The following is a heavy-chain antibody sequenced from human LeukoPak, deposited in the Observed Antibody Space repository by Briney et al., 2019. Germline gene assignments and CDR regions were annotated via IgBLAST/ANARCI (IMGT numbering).Heavy chain of an antibody. CDR2: IYYSGST. D-gene: IGHD3-3*01. Sequence: PSETLSLTCTVSGGSISSSSYYWGWIRQPPGKGLEWIGSIYYSGSTYYNPSLKSRVTISVDTSKNQFSLKLSSVTAADTAVYYCARQKTIFGVVKGPHFDYWGQGTLVTVSS. J-gene: IGHJ4*02. CDR1: GGSISSSSYY. V-gene: IGHV4-39*01. CDR3: ARQKTIFGVVKGPHFDY.